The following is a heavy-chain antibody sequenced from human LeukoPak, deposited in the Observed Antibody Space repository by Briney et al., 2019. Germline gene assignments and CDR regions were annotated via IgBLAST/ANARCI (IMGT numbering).Heavy chain of an antibody. J-gene: IGHJ4*02. Sequence: GRSLRLSCVASGFTFSSHGMHWVRQAPGKGLEWVAIISYDGSNKYFADSVKGRFTISRDSSKNTLYLQMNSLRVEDTAVYYCARDRSSSWALDYWGQGTLVTVSS. CDR3: ARDRSSSWALDY. CDR2: ISYDGSNK. D-gene: IGHD6-13*01. CDR1: GFTFSSHG. V-gene: IGHV3-30*03.